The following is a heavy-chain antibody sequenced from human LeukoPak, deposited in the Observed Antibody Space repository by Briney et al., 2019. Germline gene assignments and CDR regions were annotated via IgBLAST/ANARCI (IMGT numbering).Heavy chain of an antibody. V-gene: IGHV3-23*01. CDR1: GFTFSSYA. D-gene: IGHD6-13*01. CDR3: AKRTSDSSSWYNYYYYGMDV. CDR2: ISGSGGST. J-gene: IGHJ6*02. Sequence: PGGSLRLSCAASGFTFSSYAMSWVRQAPGKGLGWVSAISGSGGSTYYADSVKGRFTISRDNSKNTLYLQMNSLRAEDTAVYYCAKRTSDSSSWYNYYYYGMDVWGQGTTVTVSS.